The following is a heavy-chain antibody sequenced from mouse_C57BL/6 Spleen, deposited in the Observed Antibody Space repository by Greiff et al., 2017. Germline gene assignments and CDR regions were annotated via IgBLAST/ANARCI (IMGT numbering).Heavy chain of an antibody. CDR3: ANSPWFAY. CDR1: GYTFTDYY. J-gene: IGHJ3*01. CDR2: INPNNGGT. V-gene: IGHV1-26*01. Sequence: VQLQQSGPELVKPGASVKISCKASGYTFTDYYMNWVKQSHGQSLEWIGDINPNNGGTSYNQKFKGKATLTVDKSSSTAYMELRSLTSEDSAVYYCANSPWFAYWGQGTLVTVSA.